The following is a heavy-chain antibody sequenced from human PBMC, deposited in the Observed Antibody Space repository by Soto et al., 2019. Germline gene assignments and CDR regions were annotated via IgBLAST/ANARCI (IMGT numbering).Heavy chain of an antibody. V-gene: IGHV3-23*01. Sequence: EVQLLESGGGLLQPGGSLRLSCAVSGFTFSNYGMSWVHQAPGKGLEWVAATSGSGDTTYYADSVKGRFTISRDNSKNTLYVQINSLRADDTAVYYCAKDLGYDGSGIEIWGQGTLVTVS. D-gene: IGHD3-10*01. J-gene: IGHJ4*02. CDR1: GFTFSNYG. CDR2: TSGSGDTT. CDR3: AKDLGYDGSGIEI.